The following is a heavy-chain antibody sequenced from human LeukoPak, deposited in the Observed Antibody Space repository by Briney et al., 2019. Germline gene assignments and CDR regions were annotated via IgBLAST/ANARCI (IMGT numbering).Heavy chain of an antibody. Sequence: SETLSLTCTVSGGSISSYYWSWIRQPAGKGLEWIGRIFTSGRTDYNPSLKSRVAMSVDTSKNQFSLKLTSVTAADTAIYYCASSRLSGTYYRPFDNWGRGTLVAVSS. CDR2: IFTSGRT. V-gene: IGHV4-4*07. J-gene: IGHJ4*02. CDR1: GGSISSYY. CDR3: ASSRLSGTYYRPFDN. D-gene: IGHD1-26*01.